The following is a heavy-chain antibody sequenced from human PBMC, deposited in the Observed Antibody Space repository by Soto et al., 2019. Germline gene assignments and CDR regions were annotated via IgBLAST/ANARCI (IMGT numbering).Heavy chain of an antibody. V-gene: IGHV4-4*02. J-gene: IGHJ4*02. CDR2: IYHSGST. CDR3: ARDIWDRAGY. D-gene: IGHD1-26*01. Sequence: ASETLSLTCAFSSCSISSSNWWSWVRQPPGKGLEWIGEIYHSGSTNYNPSLKSRVTISVDKSKNQFSLKLSSVTAADTAVYYCARDIWDRAGYWGQGTLVTVSS. CDR1: SCSISSSNW.